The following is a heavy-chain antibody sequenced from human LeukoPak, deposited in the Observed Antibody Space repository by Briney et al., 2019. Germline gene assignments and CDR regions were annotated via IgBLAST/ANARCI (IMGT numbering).Heavy chain of an antibody. CDR3: ARAGGPWIQTPKNYGMDV. V-gene: IGHV1-69*13. CDR2: IIPIFGTA. D-gene: IGHD5-18*01. Sequence: SVKVPCKASGGTFSSYAISWVRQAPGQGLEWMGGIIPIFGTANYAQKFQGRVTITADESTSTAYMELSSLRSEDTAVYYCARAGGPWIQTPKNYGMDVWGQGTTVTVSS. J-gene: IGHJ6*02. CDR1: GGTFSSYA.